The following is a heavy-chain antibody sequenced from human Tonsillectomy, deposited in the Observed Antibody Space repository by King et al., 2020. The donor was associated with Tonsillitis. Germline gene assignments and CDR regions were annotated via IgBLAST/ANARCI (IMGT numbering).Heavy chain of an antibody. CDR2: SSASGDTT. CDR1: EFTFTNYA. D-gene: IGHD5-18*01. Sequence: DVQLVESGGGLVQPGGSLRLSCVAYEFTFTNYAMSWVRQAPGKGLEWVSTSSASGDTTYYADSVKGRFTISRDNSKNTLYLQMNSLRAEDTAVYYCAKPWDTAMVDYYFDYWGQGTLVTVSS. J-gene: IGHJ4*02. CDR3: AKPWDTAMVDYYFDY. V-gene: IGHV3-23*04.